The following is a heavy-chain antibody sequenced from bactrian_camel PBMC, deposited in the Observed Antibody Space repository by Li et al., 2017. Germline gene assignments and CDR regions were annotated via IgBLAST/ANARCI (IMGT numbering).Heavy chain of an antibody. Sequence: HVQLVESGGGSVQAGGSLRLSCVVSGNTASSSCMAWFRQELGKEREGVARIDWHDAPTYEDPVKGRFTISKDAAKNTLYLDMNSLKPEDTGMYYCAADHCLVAVHGTYNYWGQGTQVTVS. V-gene: IGHV3S53*01. CDR2: IDWHDAP. D-gene: IGHD7*01. CDR3: AADHCLVAVHGTYNY. CDR1: GNTASSSC. J-gene: IGHJ4*01.